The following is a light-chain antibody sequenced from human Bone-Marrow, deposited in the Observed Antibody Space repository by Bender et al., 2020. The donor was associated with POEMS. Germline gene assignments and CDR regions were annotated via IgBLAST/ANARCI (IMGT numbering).Light chain of an antibody. CDR3: AAWDAGLSGWV. Sequence: QSALTQPPSASGTPGQRVTISCSGSNSNIGTNAVNWYQQFPGTAPKLLIYSDNQRPSGVPDRFYAFKSGTSASLAISGLQSEDEADYYCAAWDAGLSGWVFGGGTRLTVL. CDR1: NSNIGTNA. V-gene: IGLV1-44*01. CDR2: SDN. J-gene: IGLJ3*02.